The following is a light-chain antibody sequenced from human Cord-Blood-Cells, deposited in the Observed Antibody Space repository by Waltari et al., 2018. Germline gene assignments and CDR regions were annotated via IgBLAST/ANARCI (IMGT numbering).Light chain of an antibody. CDR2: DVS. CDR3: SSYTSSSTVV. CDR1: SSDVGGYNY. Sequence: QSALTQPASVSGSPGQSITISCTGTSSDVGGYNYVSWYQQHPGKAPKLMIYDVSKRPSGFSTRFSGSKSGNTASLPISELQAEDEADYYCSSYTSSSTVVFGGGTKLTVL. J-gene: IGLJ2*01. V-gene: IGLV2-14*01.